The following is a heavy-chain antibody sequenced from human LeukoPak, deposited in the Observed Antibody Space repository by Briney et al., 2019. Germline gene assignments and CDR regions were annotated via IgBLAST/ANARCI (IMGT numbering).Heavy chain of an antibody. CDR1: GGSISSSSYY. Sequence: TSETLSLTCTVSGGSISSSSYYWGWIRQPPGKGLEWIGSIYYSGSTYYNPSLKSRVTISADTSKNQFSLKLSSVTAADTAVYYCARAEVGDYDFWSGTRDAFDIWGQGTMVTVSS. J-gene: IGHJ3*02. CDR3: ARAEVGDYDFWSGTRDAFDI. V-gene: IGHV4-39*07. D-gene: IGHD3-3*01. CDR2: IYYSGST.